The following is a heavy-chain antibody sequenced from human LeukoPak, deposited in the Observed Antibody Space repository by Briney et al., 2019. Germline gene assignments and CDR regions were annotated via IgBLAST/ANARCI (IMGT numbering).Heavy chain of an antibody. V-gene: IGHV3-7*01. D-gene: IGHD5-12*01. J-gene: IGHJ4*02. CDR3: ARDGGVSGYDLLDY. CDR1: GFTFSNYW. CDR2: INQDGSEE. Sequence: GGSLRLSCAASGFTFSNYWMTWVRQAPGKGLEWVVHINQDGSEEHYMDSVKARFTISRDNAKNSLSLQMNSLRAEDTAVYYCARDGGVSGYDLLDYWGQGTLVTVSS.